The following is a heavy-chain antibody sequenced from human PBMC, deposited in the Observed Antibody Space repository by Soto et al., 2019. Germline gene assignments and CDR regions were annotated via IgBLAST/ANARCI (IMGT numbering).Heavy chain of an antibody. CDR3: ARGYYYGSGSSPRVYYYYGMDV. J-gene: IGHJ6*02. D-gene: IGHD3-10*01. CDR1: GYTFTSYY. CDR2: IIPILGIA. Sequence: GASVKVSCKASGYTFTSYYMNWVRQAPGQGLEWMGRIIPILGIANYAQKFQGRVTITADKSTSTAYMELSSLRSEDTAVYYCARGYYYGSGSSPRVYYYYGMDVWGQGTTVTVSS. V-gene: IGHV1-69*04.